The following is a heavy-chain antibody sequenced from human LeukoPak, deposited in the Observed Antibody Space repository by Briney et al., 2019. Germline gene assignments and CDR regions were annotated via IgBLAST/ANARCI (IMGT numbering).Heavy chain of an antibody. CDR1: GFTFSSYS. V-gene: IGHV3-30*02. CDR2: IRYDGSNK. Sequence: PGGSLRLSCAASGFTFSSYSMHWVRQAPGKGLEWVAFIRYDGSNKYYADSVKGRFTISRDNSNNTMYLQMNSLRAEDTAVYYCANERSGTYPVFDYWGQGTLVTVSS. CDR3: ANERSGTYPVFDY. D-gene: IGHD1-26*01. J-gene: IGHJ4*02.